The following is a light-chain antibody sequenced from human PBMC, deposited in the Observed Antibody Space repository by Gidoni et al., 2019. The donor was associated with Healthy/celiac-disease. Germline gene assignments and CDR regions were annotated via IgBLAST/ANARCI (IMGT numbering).Light chain of an antibody. Sequence: DIQMTQSPSTLSASVGDRVTITCRASQSISSWLAWYQQKPGKAPKLRIYDASSLESGVPSRFSGSGSGTEFTPTISSLQPDDFATYYCQQYNSLWTFGQGTKVEIK. V-gene: IGKV1-5*01. CDR3: QQYNSLWT. CDR1: QSISSW. J-gene: IGKJ1*01. CDR2: DAS.